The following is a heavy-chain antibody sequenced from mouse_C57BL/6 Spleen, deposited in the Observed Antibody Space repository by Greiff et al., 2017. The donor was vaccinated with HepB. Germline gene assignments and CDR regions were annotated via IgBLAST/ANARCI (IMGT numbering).Heavy chain of an antibody. CDR2: INPGSGGT. V-gene: IGHV1-54*01. CDR3: ARSAYDGYSYFDY. Sequence: VQLQQSGAELVRPGTSVKVSCKASGYAFTNYLIEWVKQRPGQGLEWIGVINPGSGGTNYNEKFKGKATLTADQSSSTAYMQLSSLTSEDSAVYFCARSAYDGYSYFDYWGQGTTLTVSS. D-gene: IGHD2-3*01. CDR1: GYAFTNYL. J-gene: IGHJ2*01.